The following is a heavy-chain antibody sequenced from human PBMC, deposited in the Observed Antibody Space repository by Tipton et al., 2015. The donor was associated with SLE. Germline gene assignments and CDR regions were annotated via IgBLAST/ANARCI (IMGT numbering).Heavy chain of an antibody. J-gene: IGHJ4*02. D-gene: IGHD5/OR15-5a*01. CDR1: GGSLSDHY. CDR2: TDHSGGT. Sequence: TLSLTCAVYGGSLSDHYWSWIRQPPGKGLEWIGQTDHSGGTSYTPSLKSRITISVDTSKNQFSLKLSSVTAADTALYYCARSVRVWGQGTLVTVSS. CDR3: ARSVRV. V-gene: IGHV4-34*10.